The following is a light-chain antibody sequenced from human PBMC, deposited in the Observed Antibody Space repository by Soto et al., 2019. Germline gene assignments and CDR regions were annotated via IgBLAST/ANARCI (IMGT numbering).Light chain of an antibody. Sequence: QSVLTQPPSVSEAPGQRVTISCTGSSSNIGAGYEAHWYQQVPGTAPKLLIYENNNRPSWVPDRFSGSKSGTSASLAITGLQAEDEDEYYCQSYDSSLSGDVFGTGTKLTVL. CDR2: ENN. CDR1: SSNIGAGYE. CDR3: QSYDSSLSGDV. J-gene: IGLJ1*01. V-gene: IGLV1-40*01.